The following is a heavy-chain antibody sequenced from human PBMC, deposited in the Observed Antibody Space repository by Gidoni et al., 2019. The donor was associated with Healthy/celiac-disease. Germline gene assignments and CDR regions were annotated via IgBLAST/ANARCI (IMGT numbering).Heavy chain of an antibody. D-gene: IGHD6-13*01. CDR2: ISYDGSNK. J-gene: IGHJ4*02. CDR3: ARRQQPYYFDY. CDR1: GFTFSSYA. Sequence: QVQLVESGGGVVQPGRYLRLSCADSGFTFSSYAMHWVRQAPGKGLEWVAVISYDGSNKYYADSVKGRFTISRDNSKNTLYLQMNSLRAEDTAVYYCARRQQPYYFDYWGQGTLVTVSS. V-gene: IGHV3-30-3*01.